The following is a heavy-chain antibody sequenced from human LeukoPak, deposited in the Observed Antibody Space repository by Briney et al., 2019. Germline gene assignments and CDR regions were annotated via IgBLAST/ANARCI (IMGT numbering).Heavy chain of an antibody. V-gene: IGHV1-18*04. Sequence: GASVKVSCKASGYTFTGYYMHWVRQAPGQGLEWMGWISAYNGNTNYAQKLQGRVTMTTDTSTSTAYMELRSLRSDDTAVYYCARSPMTTVTTSWFDPWGQGTLVTVSS. CDR1: GYTFTGYY. CDR2: ISAYNGNT. D-gene: IGHD4-17*01. CDR3: ARSPMTTVTTSWFDP. J-gene: IGHJ5*02.